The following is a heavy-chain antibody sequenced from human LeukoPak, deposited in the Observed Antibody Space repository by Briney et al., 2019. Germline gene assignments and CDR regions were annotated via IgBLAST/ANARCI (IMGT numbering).Heavy chain of an antibody. CDR3: AKDGEAAARAGGYDAFDI. Sequence: GGSLRLSCAASGFTFSSYGMHWVRQAPGKGLEWVAVIWYGGSNKYYADSVKGRFTISRDNSKNTLYLQMNSLRAEDTAVYYCAKDGEAAARAGGYDAFDIWGQGTMVTVSS. D-gene: IGHD6-13*01. V-gene: IGHV3-30*02. CDR2: IWYGGSNK. CDR1: GFTFSSYG. J-gene: IGHJ3*02.